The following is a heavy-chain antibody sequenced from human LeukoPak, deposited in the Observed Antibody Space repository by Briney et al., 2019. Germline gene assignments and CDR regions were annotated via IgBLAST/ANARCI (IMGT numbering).Heavy chain of an antibody. D-gene: IGHD7-27*01. CDR2: IYHSGST. Sequence: SGTLSLTCAVSGGSISSTNLWSWVRQPPGKGLEWIGEIYHSGSTNYNPSLTSRVTISVDTSKNQFSLNLRSVTAADTAVYYCARGPWGFWYFDLWGRGTLVTVSS. CDR3: ARGPWGFWYFDL. CDR1: GGSISSTNL. V-gene: IGHV4-4*02. J-gene: IGHJ2*01.